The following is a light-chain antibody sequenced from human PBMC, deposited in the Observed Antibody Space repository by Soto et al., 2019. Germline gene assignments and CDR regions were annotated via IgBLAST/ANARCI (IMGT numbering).Light chain of an antibody. V-gene: IGKV1-5*03. Sequence: IQMTQSPSTLSASVGDRVTITCRASQSISSWLAWYQQKPGKAPKLLIYKASNLESGVPSRFSGSGSGTEFTLTNSSLQPDDFATYYCQQYNSYPWTFGQGTKVEI. CDR1: QSISSW. CDR2: KAS. J-gene: IGKJ1*01. CDR3: QQYNSYPWT.